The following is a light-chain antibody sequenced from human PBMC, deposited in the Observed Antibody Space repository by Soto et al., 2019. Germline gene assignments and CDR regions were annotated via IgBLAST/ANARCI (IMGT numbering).Light chain of an antibody. CDR2: EAS. J-gene: IGKJ1*01. CDR1: QGIRSS. Sequence: AIQLTQSPSSLSASVGDRVTITCRASQGIRSSLAWFQQKAGNPPKVLIYEASVLETGVSSRFSGSGSGTDFTLSISSLQPEDFATYYCQHFNSYPWTFGQGTTVEVK. V-gene: IGKV1-13*02. CDR3: QHFNSYPWT.